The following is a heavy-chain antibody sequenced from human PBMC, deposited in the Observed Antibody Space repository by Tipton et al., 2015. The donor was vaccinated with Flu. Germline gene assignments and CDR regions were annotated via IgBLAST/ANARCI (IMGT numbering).Heavy chain of an antibody. J-gene: IGHJ4*02. Sequence: SLRLSCLASGFNFNNYGIHWVRLAPGKGLEWLSFSGYDGSTIYEADSVKGRFTISRDDSKKTVYPHMSGLRPEDTALYFCAKDMSAYSTSFDFEYWGQGTQVTVSP. D-gene: IGHD2-2*01. CDR3: AKDMSAYSTSFDFEY. V-gene: IGHV3-30*02. CDR2: SGYDGSTI. CDR1: GFNFNNYG.